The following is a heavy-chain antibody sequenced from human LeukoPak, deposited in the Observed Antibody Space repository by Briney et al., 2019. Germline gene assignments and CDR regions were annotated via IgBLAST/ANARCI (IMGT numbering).Heavy chain of an antibody. D-gene: IGHD3-3*01. Sequence: GGSLRLSCAASGSTFSSYAMSWVRQAPGKGLEWVSAISGSGGSTYYADSVKGRFTISRDNSKNTLYRQMNSLRAEDTAVYYCAKDLLQDYDFWSGYYTGMDVWGKGTTVTVSS. V-gene: IGHV3-23*01. CDR3: AKDLLQDYDFWSGYYTGMDV. CDR1: GSTFSSYA. J-gene: IGHJ6*03. CDR2: ISGSGGST.